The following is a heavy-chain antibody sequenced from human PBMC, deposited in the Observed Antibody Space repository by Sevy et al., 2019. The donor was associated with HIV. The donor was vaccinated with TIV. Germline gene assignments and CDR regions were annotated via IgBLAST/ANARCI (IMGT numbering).Heavy chain of an antibody. CDR1: GGSMSSYS. CDR2: IYSSGTT. CDR3: ARDEGDGNSYFDV. V-gene: IGHV4-4*07. Sequence: SETLSLTCSVSGGSMSSYSWSWIRQPAGKGLEWIGRIYSSGTTNYNPSLKSRVTMSVDTSKNQLSLKVQSVTAADTPVFYCARDEGDGNSYFDVWGQGTLVTVSS. D-gene: IGHD2-21*01. J-gene: IGHJ4*02.